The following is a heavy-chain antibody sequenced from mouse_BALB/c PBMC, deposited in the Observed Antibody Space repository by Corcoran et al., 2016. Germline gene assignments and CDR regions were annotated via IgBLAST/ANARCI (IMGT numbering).Heavy chain of an antibody. CDR3: ARSRGYWYFDV. J-gene: IGHJ1*01. Sequence: EVQLQKSGPELVKPGASVKMSCKASGYTFTSYVMHWVKQKPGQGLEWIGYINPYNDGTKYNEKFKGKATLTSDKSSSTAYMELSSLTSEDSAVYYCARSRGYWYFDVWGAGTTVTVSS. CDR1: GYTFTSYV. V-gene: IGHV1S136*01. CDR2: INPYNDGT.